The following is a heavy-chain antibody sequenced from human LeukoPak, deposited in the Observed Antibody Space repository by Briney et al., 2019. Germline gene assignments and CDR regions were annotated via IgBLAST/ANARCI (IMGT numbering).Heavy chain of an antibody. V-gene: IGHV4-38-2*01. Sequence: SETLSLTCAVSGYSISSGYYWGWIRQPPGKGLEWIESIYHGVSTYYNPSLKSRVTISVDTSKNQFSLKLSSVTAADTAVYYCASLIAPIYCSSTSCHTGHAFDIWGQGTMVTVSS. CDR3: ASLIAPIYCSSTSCHTGHAFDI. CDR1: GYSISSGYY. D-gene: IGHD2-2*02. J-gene: IGHJ3*02. CDR2: IYHGVST.